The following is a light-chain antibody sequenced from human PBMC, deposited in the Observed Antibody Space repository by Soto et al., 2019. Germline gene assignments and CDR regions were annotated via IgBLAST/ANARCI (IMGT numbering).Light chain of an antibody. CDR3: QQRSNWPLT. J-gene: IGKJ4*01. V-gene: IGKV3-11*01. CDR1: QSVSSN. CDR2: DAS. Sequence: EIVRTQSPATLSVSPGERATLSCRASQSVSSNLAWYQQKPGQAPRLLIYDASNRATGIPARFSGSGSGTDFTLTISSLEPEDFAVYYCQQRSNWPLTFGGGTKV.